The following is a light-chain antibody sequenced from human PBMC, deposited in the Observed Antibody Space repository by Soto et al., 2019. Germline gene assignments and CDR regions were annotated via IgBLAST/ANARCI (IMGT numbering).Light chain of an antibody. Sequence: EMVLTQSPATLSLSPGERATLSCRASQSVSSYLAWYQQKPGQAPRLLIYDASNRATGIPARFSGSGSGTDFTLNISSLEPEDFAVYYCQQRSNWPPLTFGQGTRLEIK. CDR2: DAS. CDR3: QQRSNWPPLT. V-gene: IGKV3-11*01. CDR1: QSVSSY. J-gene: IGKJ5*01.